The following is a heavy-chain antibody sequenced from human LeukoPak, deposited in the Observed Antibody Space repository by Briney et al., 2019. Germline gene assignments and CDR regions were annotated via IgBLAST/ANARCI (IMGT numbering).Heavy chain of an antibody. CDR1: GYSISSDYY. V-gene: IGHV4-38-2*02. D-gene: IGHD3-10*01. Sequence: PSETLSLTCTVSGYSISSDYYWGWIRQPPGKGLEWIGFIYHSGSTYYNPSLKSRVTISVDTSKNQFSLKLNSVTAADTAVFYCAANSADYNTLGSSYKVWGQGTLVTVSS. CDR3: AANSADYNTLGSSYKV. CDR2: IYHSGST. J-gene: IGHJ4*02.